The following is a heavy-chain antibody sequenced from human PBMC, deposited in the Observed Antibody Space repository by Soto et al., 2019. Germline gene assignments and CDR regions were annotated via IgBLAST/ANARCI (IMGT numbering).Heavy chain of an antibody. CDR3: AIADYGDDDY. V-gene: IGHV1-18*04. D-gene: IGHD4-17*01. CDR1: GYTFSTST. J-gene: IGHJ4*02. Sequence: QLELVQSGAEAKKPGASVKVSCKASGYTFSTSTISWVRQAPGQGLEWMGWIKANSGNTNYAPKLQGRVTMTIDTSTSTAYMELRSLTSDDTAMYYCAIADYGDDDYWGQGTLVTVSS. CDR2: IKANSGNT.